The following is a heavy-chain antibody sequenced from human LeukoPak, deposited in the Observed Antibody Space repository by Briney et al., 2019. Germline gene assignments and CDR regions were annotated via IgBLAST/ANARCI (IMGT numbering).Heavy chain of an antibody. CDR2: ISSSSSYI. CDR3: ARDGGSSSWYPDYFDY. CDR1: GFTFSSYS. Sequence: GGSLRLSCAASGFTFSSYSMNWVRQAPGKGLEWLSFISSSSSYIYYADSVKGRFTISRDNSKNTLYLQMNSLRAEDTAVYYCARDGGSSSWYPDYFDYWGQGTLVTVSS. V-gene: IGHV3-21*01. D-gene: IGHD6-13*01. J-gene: IGHJ4*02.